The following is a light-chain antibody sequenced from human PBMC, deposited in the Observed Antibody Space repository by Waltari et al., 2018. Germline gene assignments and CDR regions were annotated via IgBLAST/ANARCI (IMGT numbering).Light chain of an antibody. CDR3: QQLNSYPS. V-gene: IGKV1-9*01. J-gene: IGKJ4*02. CDR2: AAS. Sequence: DHQLTQSPSFLSASVGDRVTITCRASQGISSYLAWYQQEPGKAPELQIYAASTLQSGVPSSVSRSEYGTEFTRTICSLQPEDFASYYGQQLNSYPSFGGGTKVEIK. CDR1: QGISSY.